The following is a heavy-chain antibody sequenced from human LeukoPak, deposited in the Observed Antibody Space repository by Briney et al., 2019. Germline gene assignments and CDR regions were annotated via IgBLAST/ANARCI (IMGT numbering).Heavy chain of an antibody. CDR2: IYYSGST. CDR1: GGSISSYY. Sequence: SETLSLTYTVSGGSISSYYWSWIRQPPGKGLEWIGYIYYSGSTNDNPSLKSRVTISVGTSKNQFSLKLSSVTAADTAVYYCARHNWGSRTGLDYWGQGTLVTVSS. CDR3: ARHNWGSRTGLDY. D-gene: IGHD7-27*01. J-gene: IGHJ4*02. V-gene: IGHV4-59*08.